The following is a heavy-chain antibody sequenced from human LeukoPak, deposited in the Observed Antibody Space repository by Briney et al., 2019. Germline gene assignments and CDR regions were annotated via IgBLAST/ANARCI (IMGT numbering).Heavy chain of an antibody. CDR1: GYTFTSYG. V-gene: IGHV1-18*01. D-gene: IGHD1-1*01. CDR3: ATAGTTAFLTAFDY. CDR2: ISAYTCNT. Sequence: ASVKVSCKASGYTFTSYGISWVRQAAGQQLEWMGWISAYTCNTNYAQKLQGRVTMTTDTSTSTAYMELRSLRSDDTAAYYCATAGTTAFLTAFDYWGQGTLVTVSS. J-gene: IGHJ4*02.